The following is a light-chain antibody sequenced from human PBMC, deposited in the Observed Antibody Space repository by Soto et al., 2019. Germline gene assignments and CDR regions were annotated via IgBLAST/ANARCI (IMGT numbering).Light chain of an antibody. CDR3: QQYVSYSRT. J-gene: IGKJ2*01. CDR2: LAS. CDR1: QSISSW. V-gene: IGKV1-5*03. Sequence: DIQMTQSPSTLSASVGDRVTITCRASQSISSWLAWYQQKPGKAPKLLIYLASSLVSGVPSRFSGSGSGTEFTLTISSLQPDDFATYYCQQYVSYSRTFGQGTKVDIK.